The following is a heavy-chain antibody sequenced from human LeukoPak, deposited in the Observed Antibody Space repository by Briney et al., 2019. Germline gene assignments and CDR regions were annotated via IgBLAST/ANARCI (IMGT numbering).Heavy chain of an antibody. CDR3: ARVRHGSLDY. D-gene: IGHD5-12*01. CDR1: GFTVRSNY. V-gene: IGHV3-53*01. CDR2: IYSGGST. Sequence: GGSLRLSCAASGFTVRSNYMNWVRQAPGKGLEWVSVIYSGGSTYYADSVKGRFTISRDNSKNTLYLQMNSLRAEDTAVYYCARVRHGSLDYWVQGTLVTVSS. J-gene: IGHJ4*02.